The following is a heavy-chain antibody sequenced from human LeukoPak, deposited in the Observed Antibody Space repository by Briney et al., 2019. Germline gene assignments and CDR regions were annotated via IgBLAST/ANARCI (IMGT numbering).Heavy chain of an antibody. J-gene: IGHJ4*02. D-gene: IGHD2-8*01. V-gene: IGHV3-30-3*01. CDR3: ASEYCTNGVCYEFDY. CDR1: GFTFSSYA. CDR2: ISYDGSNK. Sequence: PGGSLRLSCAASGFTFSSYAMHWVRQAPGKGLEWVAVISYDGSNKYYADSVKGRFTISRDNSKNTLYLQMNSLRAEDTAVYYCASEYCTNGVCYEFDYWGQGTLVTVSS.